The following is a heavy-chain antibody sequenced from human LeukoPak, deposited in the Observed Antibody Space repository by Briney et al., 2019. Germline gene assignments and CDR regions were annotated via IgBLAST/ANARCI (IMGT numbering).Heavy chain of an antibody. Sequence: SETLSLTCSVSGGSISSSRYYWGWFRQPPGKGLEWIGTIYDSGNTYYNPSLRSRVSISVDRSKNQISLQMPSVTAADTAVYYCARQSDSGSWYQAHYTYYMDVWGKGTTVTISS. CDR1: GGSISSSRYY. V-gene: IGHV4-39*01. CDR3: ARQSDSGSWYQAHYTYYMDV. J-gene: IGHJ6*03. CDR2: IYDSGNT. D-gene: IGHD6-13*01.